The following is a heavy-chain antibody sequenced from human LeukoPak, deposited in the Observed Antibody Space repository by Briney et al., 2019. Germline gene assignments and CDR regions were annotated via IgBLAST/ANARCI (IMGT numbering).Heavy chain of an antibody. CDR3: GRAFPPLRTSSAGDL. Sequence: GGSLRLSCAASGFSLSDYWMTWVRQAPGKGLEWVSAISGRSSHIYYGESVKGRFTISRDNAKNSLYLQMDSLGVEDTAVYYCGRAFPPLRTSSAGDLWGQGTLVIVSS. CDR1: GFSLSDYW. D-gene: IGHD3-16*01. V-gene: IGHV3-21*01. CDR2: ISGRSSHI. J-gene: IGHJ1*01.